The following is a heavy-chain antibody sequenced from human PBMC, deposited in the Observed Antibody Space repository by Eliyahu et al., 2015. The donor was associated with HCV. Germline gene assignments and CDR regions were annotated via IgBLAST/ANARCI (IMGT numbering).Heavy chain of an antibody. V-gene: IGHV3-23*01. J-gene: IGHJ4*02. CDR3: AKDRGFGEQDY. CDR1: GFPFGSFG. D-gene: IGHD3-10*01. Sequence: EVQLLESGGGLVQPGGSLRLSCAASGFPFGSFGLXWVRPAPGKGLEWVSTITGSGGDTYYADSVKGRFTISRDNSKSTLYLQMNSLRAEDTAVYFCAKDRGFGEQDYWGQGTLVTVSS. CDR2: ITGSGGDT.